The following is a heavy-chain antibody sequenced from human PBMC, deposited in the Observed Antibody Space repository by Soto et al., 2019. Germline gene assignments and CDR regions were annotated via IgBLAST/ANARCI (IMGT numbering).Heavy chain of an antibody. CDR1: GFTFSGSA. Sequence: EVQLVESGGGLVQPGGSLKLSCAASGFTFSGSAMHWVRQASGKGLEWVGRIRSKANSYATAYAASVKGRFTISRDDSKNTAYLQMNSLKTGDTAVYYCTSNLMVVAALDPWGQGTLVTVSS. CDR3: TSNLMVVAALDP. J-gene: IGHJ5*02. V-gene: IGHV3-73*01. D-gene: IGHD2-15*01. CDR2: IRSKANSYAT.